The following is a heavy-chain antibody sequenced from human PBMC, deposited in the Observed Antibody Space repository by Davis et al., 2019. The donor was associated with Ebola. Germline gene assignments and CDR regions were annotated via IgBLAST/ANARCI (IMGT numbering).Heavy chain of an antibody. CDR2: ISAYNGNT. V-gene: IGHV1-18*01. CDR3: ARDCEAYDSSGCYYYYYGMDV. J-gene: IGHJ6*04. D-gene: IGHD3-22*01. Sequence: AASVKVSCKASGYTFTSYGISWVRQAPGQGLEWMGWISAYNGNTNYAQKLQGRVTMTTDTSTSTAYMELRSLRSDDTAVYYCARDCEAYDSSGCYYYYYGMDVWGKGTTVTVSS. CDR1: GYTFTSYG.